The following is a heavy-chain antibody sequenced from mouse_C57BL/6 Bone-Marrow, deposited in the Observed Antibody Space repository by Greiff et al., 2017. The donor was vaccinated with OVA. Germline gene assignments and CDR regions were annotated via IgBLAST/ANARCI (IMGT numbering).Heavy chain of an antibody. CDR1: GFTFTSYW. D-gene: IGHD1-1*01. CDR2: IHPNSGST. V-gene: IGHV1-64*01. Sequence: VQLQQSGAELVKPGASVKLSCKASGFTFTSYWMHWVKQRPGQGLEWIGMIHPNSGSTNYNEKFKSKATLTVDKSSSTAYMQLSSLTSEDSAVYYCARYYYGSESFDYWGQGTTLTVSS. J-gene: IGHJ2*01. CDR3: ARYYYGSESFDY.